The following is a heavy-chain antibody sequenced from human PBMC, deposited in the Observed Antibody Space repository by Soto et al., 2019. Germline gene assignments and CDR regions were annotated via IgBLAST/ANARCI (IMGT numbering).Heavy chain of an antibody. V-gene: IGHV1-58*01. CDR3: VATDFPNPGGGP. D-gene: IGHD3-16*01. CDR2: VVVGSGNT. Sequence: SVKVSCKASGCNLLSFAVQWVRKTRERRLEWMVSVVVGSGNTKYAKKFQERATITADMSTHVAYTYRGSLTSEDTALYYCVATDFPNPGGGPWG. J-gene: IGHJ5*02. CDR1: GCNLLSFA.